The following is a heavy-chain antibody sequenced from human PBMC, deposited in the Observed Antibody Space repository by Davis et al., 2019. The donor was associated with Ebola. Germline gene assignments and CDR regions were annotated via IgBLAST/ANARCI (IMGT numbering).Heavy chain of an antibody. CDR3: TGTTVTTSPFDF. CDR1: GGSFSSYY. D-gene: IGHD4-17*01. V-gene: IGHV4-39*01. J-gene: IGHJ4*02. Sequence: SETLSLTCAVYGGSFSSYYWGWIRQPPGKGLEWIGNIYSSGSTYYNPSLKSRVTISVDTSKNQFSLKLSSLTAADTAVYYCTGTTVTTSPFDFWGQGTLVTVSS. CDR2: IYSSGST.